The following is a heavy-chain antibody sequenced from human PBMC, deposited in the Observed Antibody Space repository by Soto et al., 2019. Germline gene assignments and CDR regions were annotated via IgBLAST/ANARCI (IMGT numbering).Heavy chain of an antibody. D-gene: IGHD3-3*01. CDR2: IYYSGKT. V-gene: IGHV4-39*01. CDR1: GGSISNSHYY. Sequence: PSETLSLTCTVSGGSISNSHYYWGWIRQPPGKGLEWLGGIYYSGKTYYNPSLKSRLAMSIDTSKNQFSLNLSSVTAADTAVYYCARILILGERVRFDPWGQGTLVTVSS. CDR3: ARILILGERVRFDP. J-gene: IGHJ5*02.